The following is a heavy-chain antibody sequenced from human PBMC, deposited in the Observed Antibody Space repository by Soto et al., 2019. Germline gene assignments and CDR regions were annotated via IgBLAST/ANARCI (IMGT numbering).Heavy chain of an antibody. V-gene: IGHV3-21*01. CDR1: GFTFSSYS. J-gene: IGHJ6*02. CDR3: ARATLRAPAARTYGMDV. CDR2: ISSSSSYI. Sequence: PGGSLRLSCAASGFTFSSYSMNWVRQAPGKGLEWVSSISSSSSYIYYADSVKGRFTISRDNAKNSLYLQMNSLGAEDTAVYYCARATLRAPAARTYGMDVWGQGTTVTVSS. D-gene: IGHD2-2*01.